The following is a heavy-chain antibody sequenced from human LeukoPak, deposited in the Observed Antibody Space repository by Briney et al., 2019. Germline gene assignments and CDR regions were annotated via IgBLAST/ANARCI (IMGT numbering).Heavy chain of an antibody. J-gene: IGHJ4*02. Sequence: GGSVRLSCAASGFAFSSYSMNWVRQAPGKGLEWVSSISSRSGYIYYADSVKGRFTISRDNAKNSLYLHLNSLRAEDTAVYYCARERYNWNYAFDYWGQGTLATVSS. D-gene: IGHD1-7*01. CDR3: ARERYNWNYAFDY. CDR1: GFAFSSYS. CDR2: ISSRSGYI. V-gene: IGHV3-21*01.